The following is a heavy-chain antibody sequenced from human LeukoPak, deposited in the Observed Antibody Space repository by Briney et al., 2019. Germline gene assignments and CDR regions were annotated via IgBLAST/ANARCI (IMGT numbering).Heavy chain of an antibody. Sequence: GGSLRLSCAASGFTFSSYGMSWVRQAPGKGLEWVSAISNSGGSTPYADSVKGRFTISRDNSKNTLYLQMNSLRGEDTAVYYCVRGGIRLAGLDAFDIWGQGTVVAVFS. D-gene: IGHD6-19*01. J-gene: IGHJ3*02. CDR3: VRGGIRLAGLDAFDI. CDR1: GFTFSSYG. V-gene: IGHV3-23*01. CDR2: ISNSGGST.